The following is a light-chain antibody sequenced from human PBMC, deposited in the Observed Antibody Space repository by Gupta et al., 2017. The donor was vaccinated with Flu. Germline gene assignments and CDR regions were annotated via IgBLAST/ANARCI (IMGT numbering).Light chain of an antibody. CDR2: KDK. CDR3: YGAADNNLKF. J-gene: IGLJ2*01. V-gene: IGLV3-27*01. CDR1: VLARNF. Sequence: SYELTQPSSVSVSPGQTAKITCSGDVLARNFARWFQQKPGQAPMQVICKDKGRTSGIPERFSGSNTGAKATLIITGAQVEDEADYYCYGAADNNLKFFGGGTRLTVL.